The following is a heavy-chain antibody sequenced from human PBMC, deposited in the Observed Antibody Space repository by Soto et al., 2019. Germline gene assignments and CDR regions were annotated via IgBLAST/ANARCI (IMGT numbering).Heavy chain of an antibody. V-gene: IGHV4-59*01. CDR1: GGSISSYY. CDR2: IYYSGST. CDR3: ARGDYYGEFDY. Sequence: PSETLSLTCTVSGGSISSYYWSWIRQPPGKGLEWIGYIYYSGSTNYNPSLKSRVTISVDTSKNQFFLKLSSVTAADTAVYYCARGDYYGEFDYWGQGTLVTVSS. J-gene: IGHJ4*02. D-gene: IGHD4-17*01.